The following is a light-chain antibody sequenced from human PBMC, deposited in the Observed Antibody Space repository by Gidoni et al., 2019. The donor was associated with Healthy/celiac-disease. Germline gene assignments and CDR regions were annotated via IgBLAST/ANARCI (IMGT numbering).Light chain of an antibody. CDR1: KWGDKY. CDR2: HDS. J-gene: IGLJ2*01. V-gene: IGLV3-1*01. Sequence: SYEMTQPPSVSVSPGQTASITCSGDKWGDKYACWYQQKPGQSPVLVIYHDSKRPSGIPERFSGSNSGNTATLTISGTQAMDEADYYCQAWDSSTRVVFGGGTKLTVL. CDR3: QAWDSSTRVV.